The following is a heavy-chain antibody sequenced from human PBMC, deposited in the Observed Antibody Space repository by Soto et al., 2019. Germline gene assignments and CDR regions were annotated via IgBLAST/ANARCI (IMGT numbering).Heavy chain of an antibody. CDR3: AKGPDGSGYYHNWFDS. CDR1: GFSFSDSA. V-gene: IGHV3-23*01. Sequence: VHLLESGGALVQPGGSLTLSCAASGFSFSDSAMSWVRQAPGKGLEWVSSLSRTGDSAYYADSVKGRFAISRDRSKNRLALQMNSLRVEDTAVYYCAKGPDGSGYYHNWFDSWGQGTLITVSS. J-gene: IGHJ5*01. D-gene: IGHD3-22*01. CDR2: LSRTGDSA.